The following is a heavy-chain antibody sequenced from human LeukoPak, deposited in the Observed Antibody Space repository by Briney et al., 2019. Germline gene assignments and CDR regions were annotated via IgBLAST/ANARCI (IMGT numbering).Heavy chain of an antibody. CDR3: VSVPDSSGYPAPL. Sequence: GESLKISCKGSGYSFTSYWISWVRQMPGKGLEWMGRIDPSDSYTNYSPSFQGQVTISADKSISTAYLQWSSLKASDTAMYYCVSVPDSSGYPAPLWGQGTLVTVSS. V-gene: IGHV5-10-1*04. J-gene: IGHJ4*02. D-gene: IGHD3-22*01. CDR2: IDPSDSYT. CDR1: GYSFTSYW.